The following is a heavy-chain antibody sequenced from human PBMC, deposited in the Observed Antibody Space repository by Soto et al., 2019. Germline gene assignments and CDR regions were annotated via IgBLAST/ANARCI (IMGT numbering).Heavy chain of an antibody. CDR1: GFTFSSYA. V-gene: IGHV3-30*03. J-gene: IGHJ4*02. D-gene: IGHD6-6*01. CDR2: RSIRGGDE. Sequence: QVQLVESGGGVVQPGKSLRLSCAASGFTFSSYAMHWARQAPGKGLEWVTVRSIRGGDEYYAESVRGRFTISRDDSKNTLYLQMDSLRVVDTAVYYCARGTIVARQHLDYWGQGTLVTVSS. CDR3: ARGTIVARQHLDY.